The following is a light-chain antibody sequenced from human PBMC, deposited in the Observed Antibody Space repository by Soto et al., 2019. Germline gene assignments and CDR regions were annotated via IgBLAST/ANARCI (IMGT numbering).Light chain of an antibody. Sequence: DIQMTQSPSTLPASVGDRVTITCRASQSISNWLAWYQQKPGKAPKLLIYNASSLETGVPSRFSGSGSGTEFTLTISSLQPDDFATYYCQKYGRPWTFGQGTKVQIK. CDR3: QKYGRPWT. CDR1: QSISNW. V-gene: IGKV1-5*03. CDR2: NAS. J-gene: IGKJ1*01.